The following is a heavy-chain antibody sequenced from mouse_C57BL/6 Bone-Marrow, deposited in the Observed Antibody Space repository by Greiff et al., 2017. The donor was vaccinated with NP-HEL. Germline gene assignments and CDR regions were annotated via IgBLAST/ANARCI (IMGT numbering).Heavy chain of an antibody. CDR3: ARGEIYYDYAWFAY. CDR1: GYAFTNYL. V-gene: IGHV1-54*01. J-gene: IGHJ3*01. D-gene: IGHD2-4*01. Sequence: VQLQQSGAELVRPGTSVKVSCKASGYAFTNYLIEWVKQRPGQDLEWIGVINPGSGGTNYNEKFKGKATLTADKSSSTAYMQLSSLTSEDSAVYFCARGEIYYDYAWFAYWGQGTLVTVSA. CDR2: INPGSGGT.